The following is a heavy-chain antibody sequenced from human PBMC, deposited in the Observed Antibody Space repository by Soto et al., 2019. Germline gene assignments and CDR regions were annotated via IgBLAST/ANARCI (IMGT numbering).Heavy chain of an antibody. J-gene: IGHJ4*02. CDR2: ISSSSSYI. D-gene: IGHD2-2*01. CDR1: GFTFSSYS. V-gene: IGHV3-21*01. Sequence: GGSLRLSCAASGFTFSSYSMNWVRQAPGKGLEWVSSISSSSSYIYYADSVKGRFTISRDNAKNSLYLQMNSLRAEDTAVYYCARAYVGTSHQLLIDYWGQGTLVTVSS. CDR3: ARAYVGTSHQLLIDY.